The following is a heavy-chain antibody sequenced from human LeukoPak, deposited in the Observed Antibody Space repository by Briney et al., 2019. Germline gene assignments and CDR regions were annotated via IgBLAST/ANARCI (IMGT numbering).Heavy chain of an antibody. J-gene: IGHJ4*02. CDR1: GGSISSSSYY. CDR3: ARIPFYSSNCPLDY. Sequence: PSETLSLTCTVSGGSISSSSYYWGWLRQPPGKGLEWIGSIYYSGSTYYNPSLRSRVTISVDTSKNQFSLKLSSVTAADTAVYYCARIPFYSSNCPLDYWGQGTLVTVSS. D-gene: IGHD6-13*01. V-gene: IGHV4-39*07. CDR2: IYYSGST.